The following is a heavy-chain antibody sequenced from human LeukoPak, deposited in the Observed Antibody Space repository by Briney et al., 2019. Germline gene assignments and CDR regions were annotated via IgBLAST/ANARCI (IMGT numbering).Heavy chain of an antibody. D-gene: IGHD4/OR15-4a*01. CDR3: ARANEVGAFDI. CDR2: ISSSGSTI. V-gene: IGHV3-48*03. Sequence: GGSLRLSCAASGFTFSSYEMNWVRQAPGKGLEWVSYISSSGSTIYYADSVKGRFTISRDNAKNSLYQQMNSLRAEDTAVYYCARANEVGAFDIWGQGTMVTVSS. CDR1: GFTFSSYE. J-gene: IGHJ3*02.